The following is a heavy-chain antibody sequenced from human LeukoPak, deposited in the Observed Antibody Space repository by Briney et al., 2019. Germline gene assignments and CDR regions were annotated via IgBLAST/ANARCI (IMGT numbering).Heavy chain of an antibody. CDR1: GYTFTGYY. CDR3: ARRAGAYSHPYDY. CDR2: INPNSGGT. D-gene: IGHD4/OR15-4a*01. Sequence: ASVKVSCKASGYTFTGYYMHWVRQAPGQGLEWMGWINPNSGGTNYAQKFQGRVTMTRDTSISTAYMELSRLRSDDTAVYYCARRAGAYSHPYDYWGQGTLVTASS. V-gene: IGHV1-2*02. J-gene: IGHJ4*02.